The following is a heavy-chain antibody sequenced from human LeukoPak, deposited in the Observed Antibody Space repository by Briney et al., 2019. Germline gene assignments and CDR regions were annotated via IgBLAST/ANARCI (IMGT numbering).Heavy chain of an antibody. CDR1: GFTFRSYA. D-gene: IGHD1-26*01. CDR2: ISYDGSEK. Sequence: GRSLRLSCAASGFTFRSYAMHWVRLAPGKGLEWVAVISYDGSEKYYADSVKDRFTISRDNSKNTVFVQMNSLRGEDTAVYYCASGAPIPSDKYYFDYWGQGTLVTVSS. J-gene: IGHJ4*02. V-gene: IGHV3-30*01. CDR3: ASGAPIPSDKYYFDY.